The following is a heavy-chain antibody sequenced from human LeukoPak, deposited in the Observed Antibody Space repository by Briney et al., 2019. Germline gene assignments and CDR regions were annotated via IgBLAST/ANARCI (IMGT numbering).Heavy chain of an antibody. V-gene: IGHV1-2*02. CDR3: ARGTFYYDSSGYYPFDN. D-gene: IGHD3-22*01. J-gene: IGHJ4*02. CDR1: GYTFTGYP. Sequence: ASVKVSCKAFGYTFTGYPMHWVRQAPGQGLEWMGWINPNSGGTNYVQKFQGRVTMTRDTSISTAYMELSRLTSDDTAVYFYARGTFYYDSSGYYPFDNWGQGTLVTVSS. CDR2: INPNSGGT.